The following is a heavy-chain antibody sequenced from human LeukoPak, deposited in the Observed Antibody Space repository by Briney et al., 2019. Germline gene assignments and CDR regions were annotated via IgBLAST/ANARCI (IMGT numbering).Heavy chain of an antibody. D-gene: IGHD3-3*01. Sequence: GGSLRLSCAASGFTFSSYNVNWVRQAPGKGLEWVSSISSGGSYIYYADSVMGRFTISRDNAKSSLYLQMNSLRAEDTAVYYCARDRNGFWSDFWGQGTLVTVSS. CDR3: ARDRNGFWSDF. J-gene: IGHJ4*02. CDR1: GFTFSSYN. V-gene: IGHV3-21*04. CDR2: ISSGGSYI.